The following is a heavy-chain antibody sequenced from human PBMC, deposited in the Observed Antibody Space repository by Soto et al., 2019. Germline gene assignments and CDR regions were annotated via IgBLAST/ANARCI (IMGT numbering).Heavy chain of an antibody. CDR1: GGTFSSYT. D-gene: IGHD1-26*01. Sequence: QVQLVQSGAEVKKPGSSVKVSCKASGGTFSSYTISWVRQAPGQGLEWMGRIIPILGIANYAQKFQGRVTITADKSTSRAYMELSSLRSEDTAVYYCAALIVGATTGSAYWGQGTLVTVSS. CDR2: IIPILGIA. V-gene: IGHV1-69*02. J-gene: IGHJ4*02. CDR3: AALIVGATTGSAY.